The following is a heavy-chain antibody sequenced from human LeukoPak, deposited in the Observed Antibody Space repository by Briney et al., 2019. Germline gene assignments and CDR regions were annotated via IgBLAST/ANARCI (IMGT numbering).Heavy chain of an antibody. Sequence: PGGSLRLSCAASGFTFSSYGMHWVRQAPGKGLEWVAVIWYDGSNKYYADSVKGRFTISRDNAKNSLYLQMNSLRAEDTAVYYCARSGYRPGFDYWGQGTLVTVSS. V-gene: IGHV3-33*03. J-gene: IGHJ4*02. CDR3: ARSGYRPGFDY. CDR2: IWYDGSNK. CDR1: GFTFSSYG. D-gene: IGHD3-22*01.